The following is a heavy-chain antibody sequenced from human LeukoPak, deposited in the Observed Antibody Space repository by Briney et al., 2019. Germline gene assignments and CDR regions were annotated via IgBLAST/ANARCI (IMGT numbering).Heavy chain of an antibody. V-gene: IGHV1-46*01. CDR3: ARGRGVATIE. Sequence: ASVKVSCKASGGTFTSYAISWVRQAPGQGLEWMGIINPSGGSTSYAQKFQGRVTMTRDTSTSTVYMELSSLRSEDTAVYYCARGRGVATIEWGQGTLVTVSS. CDR2: INPSGGST. CDR1: GGTFTSYA. J-gene: IGHJ4*02. D-gene: IGHD5-12*01.